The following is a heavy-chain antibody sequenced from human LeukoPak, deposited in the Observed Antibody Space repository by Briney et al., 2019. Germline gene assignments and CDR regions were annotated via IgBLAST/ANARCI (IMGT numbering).Heavy chain of an antibody. D-gene: IGHD3-10*01. J-gene: IGHJ6*03. CDR1: GGSFSGYY. Sequence: SETLSLTCAVYGGSFSGYYWSWIRQPPGKGLEWIGEVNHSGSRKYSPSLKSRVTISVDTSKNQFSLKLTSVTAADTAVYYCARRVGRYFGERAYYYNYMDVWGSGATVTISS. CDR3: ARRVGRYFGERAYYYNYMDV. V-gene: IGHV4-34*01. CDR2: VNHSGSR.